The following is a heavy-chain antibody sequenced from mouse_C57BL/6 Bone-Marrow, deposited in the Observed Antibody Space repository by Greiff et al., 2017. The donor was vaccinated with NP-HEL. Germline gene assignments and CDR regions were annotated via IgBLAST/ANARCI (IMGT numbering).Heavy chain of an antibody. CDR2: ISSGSSTI. CDR1: GFTFSDYG. V-gene: IGHV5-17*01. J-gene: IGHJ4*01. D-gene: IGHD2-4*01. CDR3: ARIYYDHYYAMDY. Sequence: EVMLVESGGGLVKPGGSLKLSCAASGFTFSDYGMHWVRQAPEKGLGWVAYISSGSSTIYYADTVQGRFTISRDNAKKTLFLKMTCLKSEDTAMYYCARIYYDHYYAMDYWGQGTSVTVSS.